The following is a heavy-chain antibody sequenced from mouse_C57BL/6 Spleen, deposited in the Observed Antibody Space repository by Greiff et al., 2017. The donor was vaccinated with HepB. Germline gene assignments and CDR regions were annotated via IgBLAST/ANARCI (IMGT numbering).Heavy chain of an antibody. D-gene: IGHD1-1*01. CDR2: INPSNGGT. Sequence: VQLQQSGTELVKPGASVKLSCKASGYTFTSYWMHWVKQRPGQGLEWIGNINPSNGGTNYNEKFKSKATLTVDKSSSTAYMQLSSLTSEDSAVYYCAREEFTTVVGIDYWGQGTTLTVSS. CDR3: AREEFTTVVGIDY. CDR1: GYTFTSYW. J-gene: IGHJ2*01. V-gene: IGHV1-53*01.